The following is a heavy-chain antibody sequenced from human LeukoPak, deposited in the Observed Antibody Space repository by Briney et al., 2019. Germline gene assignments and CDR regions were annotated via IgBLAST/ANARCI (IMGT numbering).Heavy chain of an antibody. CDR1: GGSISSSSYY. V-gene: IGHV4-39*01. CDR2: IYYSGST. Sequence: SETLSLTCTVSGGSISSSSYYWGWIRQPPGKGLEWIGSIYYSGSTYYNPSLKSRVTISVDTSKNQFSLKLSSVTAADTAVYYCATQDRYCYDSGGYGALDIWGQGTMVTVSS. D-gene: IGHD3-22*01. CDR3: ATQDRYCYDSGGYGALDI. J-gene: IGHJ3*02.